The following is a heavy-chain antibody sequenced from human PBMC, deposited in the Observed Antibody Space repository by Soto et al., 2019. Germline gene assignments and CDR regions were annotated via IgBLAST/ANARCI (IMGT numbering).Heavy chain of an antibody. CDR1: GFTFSSYG. CDR3: GRGLPTTGFDY. Sequence: PGGSLRLSCAASGFTFSSYGMHWVRQAPGKGLEWVAVISYDGSNKYYAASVKGRFTISRDDSKSSVYLQMNSLKTEDTAVYYCGRGLPTTGFDYWGQGILVTVSS. CDR2: ISYDGSNK. J-gene: IGHJ4*02. D-gene: IGHD5-12*01. V-gene: IGHV3-30*03.